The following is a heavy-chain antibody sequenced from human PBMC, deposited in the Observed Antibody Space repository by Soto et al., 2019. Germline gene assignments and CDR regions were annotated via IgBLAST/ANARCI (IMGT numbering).Heavy chain of an antibody. CDR3: ARLEGLATISYYFDF. Sequence: TSETLSLTCSVSDDSINSDKYYWGWIRQPPGKGPEWIGSIHYRGNAYYNPSLQTRVTISLDKSRGQFSLKLNSVTAADSAVYFCARLEGLATISYYFDFWGPGALVTVSS. CDR2: IHYRGNA. V-gene: IGHV4-39*01. CDR1: DDSINSDKYY. J-gene: IGHJ4*02. D-gene: IGHD3-9*01.